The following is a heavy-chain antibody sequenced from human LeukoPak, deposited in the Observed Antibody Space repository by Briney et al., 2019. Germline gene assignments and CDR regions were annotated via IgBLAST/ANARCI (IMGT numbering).Heavy chain of an antibody. CDR1: GFTFSDYW. CDR2: FSGSGGTT. J-gene: IGHJ4*02. D-gene: IGHD4-11*01. Sequence: GSLRLSCAASGFTFSDYWIDWVRQAPGQGLEWVSAFSGSGGTTYYADSVKGRFTMSRDNSKNTLYLQMNSLRAEDTAVYYCAKLKTTLTTWPDYWGQGTLVTVSS. V-gene: IGHV3-23*01. CDR3: AKLKTTLTTWPDY.